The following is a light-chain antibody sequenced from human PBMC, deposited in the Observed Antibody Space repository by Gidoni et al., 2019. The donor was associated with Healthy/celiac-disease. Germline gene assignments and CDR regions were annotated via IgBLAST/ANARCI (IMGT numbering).Light chain of an antibody. CDR3: LQALQTRS. V-gene: IGKV2-28*01. CDR1: QSTMHSNGYNY. CDR2: LGS. J-gene: IGKJ2*04. Sequence: DGAMPTSRLSLRVTPGEPASICWRSSQSTMHSNGYNYLDWYLQKPGQSPQLLIYLGSHRACGVPDRFRCSASGTDVTLNSSRVEAEDVGGYYCLQALQTRSFGQXTKLEIK.